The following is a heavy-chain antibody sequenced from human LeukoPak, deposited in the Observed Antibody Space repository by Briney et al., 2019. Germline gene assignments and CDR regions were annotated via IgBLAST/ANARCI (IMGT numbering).Heavy chain of an antibody. J-gene: IGHJ4*02. CDR1: GYSFTSYW. CDR2: ISTYNGNT. V-gene: IGHV1-18*04. CDR3: ARVDEDGFDY. Sequence: GESLKISCKGSGYSFTSYWIGWVRQMPGKGLEWMGWISTYNGNTNYAQKLQGRVTMTTDTSTSIAYTELRSLRSDDTAVYYCARVDEDGFDYWGQGTLVTVSS.